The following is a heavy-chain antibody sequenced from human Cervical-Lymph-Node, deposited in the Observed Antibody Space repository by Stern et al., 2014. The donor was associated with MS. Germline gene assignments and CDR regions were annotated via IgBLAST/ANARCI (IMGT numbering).Heavy chain of an antibody. CDR2: INAGNGNT. CDR3: AMGATTMGFVY. D-gene: IGHD1-26*01. CDR1: GYTFTSYA. Sequence: HVQLVESGAEVKKPGAPVKVSCKASGYTFTSYAMHWVRQAPGQRLECMGWINAGNGNTKYSQKFQGRVTTTRDTSASTAYMELSSLRSEDTAVYYCAMGATTMGFVYWGQGTLVTVSS. J-gene: IGHJ4*02. V-gene: IGHV1-3*01.